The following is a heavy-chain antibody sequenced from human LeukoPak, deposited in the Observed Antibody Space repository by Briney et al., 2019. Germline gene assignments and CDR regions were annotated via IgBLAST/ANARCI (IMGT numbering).Heavy chain of an antibody. Sequence: GGSLRLSCAASGFTFTTYWMTWVRQAPGKGLEWVAIIKQDGSEKHYVDSVKGRFTISRDSAKSSLYLQMDSLRAEDTAVYYCAGDFGWYFRYWGQGTLVSVSS. CDR2: IKQDGSEK. V-gene: IGHV3-7*05. J-gene: IGHJ4*02. D-gene: IGHD6-19*01. CDR1: GFTFTTYW. CDR3: AGDFGWYFRY.